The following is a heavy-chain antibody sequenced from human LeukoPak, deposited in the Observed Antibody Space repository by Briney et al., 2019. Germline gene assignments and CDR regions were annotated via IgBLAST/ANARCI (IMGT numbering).Heavy chain of an antibody. CDR3: ARGFLDFDS. CDR1: GFTFISFE. D-gene: IGHD3-3*01. CDR2: ISSSGSTI. Sequence: GGSLRLSCATSGFTFISFEMHWVRQAPGKGLEWVSYISSSGSTINHADSVKGRFTISRDDSKNTVYLQMNSLRVEDTALYYCARGFLDFDSWGQGTLVIVSS. V-gene: IGHV3-48*03. J-gene: IGHJ4*02.